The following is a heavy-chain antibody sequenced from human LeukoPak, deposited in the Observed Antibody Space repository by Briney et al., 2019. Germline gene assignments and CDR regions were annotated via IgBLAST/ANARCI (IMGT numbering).Heavy chain of an antibody. CDR1: GYTFTSYG. CDR3: QRITIFGVIIDFDY. CDR2: FSVNNGNT. J-gene: IGHJ4*02. Sequence: ASVKVSCKASGYTFTSYGISWVRQAPGQGLEWMGWFSVNNGNTHYAQKFQGRVTMTTDTSTSTAYMEVRSLRSDDTAVYYCQRITIFGVIIDFDYWGQGSLVTVSS. V-gene: IGHV1-18*01. D-gene: IGHD3-3*01.